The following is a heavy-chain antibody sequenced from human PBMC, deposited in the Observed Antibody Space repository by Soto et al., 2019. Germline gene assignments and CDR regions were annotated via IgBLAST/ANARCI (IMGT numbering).Heavy chain of an antibody. J-gene: IGHJ5*02. CDR2: IWYDGSNK. Sequence: GGSLRLSCAASGFTFSSYGMHWVRQAPGKGLEGVAVIWYDGSNKYYADSVKGRFTISRDNSKNTLYLQMNSLRAEDTAVYYCAIDYSSSWRNWFDPWGQGTLVTVSS. CDR1: GFTFSSYG. V-gene: IGHV3-33*01. D-gene: IGHD6-13*01. CDR3: AIDYSSSWRNWFDP.